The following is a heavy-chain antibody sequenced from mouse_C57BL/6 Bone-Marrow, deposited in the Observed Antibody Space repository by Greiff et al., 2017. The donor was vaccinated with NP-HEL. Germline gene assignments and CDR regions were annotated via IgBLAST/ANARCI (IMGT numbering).Heavy chain of an antibody. J-gene: IGHJ1*03. CDR1: GYTFTSYW. CDR3: AIAVYDYTSSDV. V-gene: IGHV1-74*01. CDR2: IHPSDSDT. D-gene: IGHD2-4*01. Sequence: VKLQQSGAELVKPGASVKVSCKASGYTFTSYWMHWVKQRPGQGLEWIGRIHPSDSDTNYNQKFKGKATLTVDKSSSTAYMQLSSLTSEDSAVYYCAIAVYDYTSSDVWGTGTTVTVSS.